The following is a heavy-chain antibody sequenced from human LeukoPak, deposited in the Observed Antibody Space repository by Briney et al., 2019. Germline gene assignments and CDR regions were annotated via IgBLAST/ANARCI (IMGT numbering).Heavy chain of an antibody. CDR1: GFTFSSYG. J-gene: IGHJ4*02. D-gene: IGHD3-10*01. CDR3: AKDHDYYGLESY. CDR2: ISGSGGTT. Sequence: GGSLRLSCAASGFTFSSYGMSWVRQAPGKGLEWVSAISGSGGTTYYADSVKGRFTISRDNSKNTLHLQMNSLRAEDTAVYYCAKDHDYYGLESYWGQGTLVTVSS. V-gene: IGHV3-23*01.